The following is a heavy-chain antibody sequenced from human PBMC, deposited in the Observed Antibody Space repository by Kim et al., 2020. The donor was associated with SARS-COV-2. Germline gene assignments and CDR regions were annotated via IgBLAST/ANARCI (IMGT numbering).Heavy chain of an antibody. CDR2: ITGSGGSA. CDR3: AKGAIMNWFDP. J-gene: IGHJ5*02. V-gene: IGHV3-23*01. D-gene: IGHD3-16*01. Sequence: GGSLRLSCAASGFTFSSYAMTWVRQAPGKGLEWVSTITGSGGSADYADSVKGRFTISRDNSKTTLFLQMNSLRAEDTAVYYCAKGAIMNWFDPWGQGTLV. CDR1: GFTFSSYA.